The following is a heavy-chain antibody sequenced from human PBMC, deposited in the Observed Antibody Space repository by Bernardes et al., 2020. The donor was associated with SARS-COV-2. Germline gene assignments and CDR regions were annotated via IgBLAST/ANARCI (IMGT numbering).Heavy chain of an antibody. CDR2: IYSSGIS. J-gene: IGHJ6*02. Sequence: SETLSLTCTVSGASISSSNYYWGWLLQPPGKGLEWVGSIYSSGISYYNPSLQSRVSASVDTSTNQFSLRLAFMTAADTAVYYCAGSSCGIDCYIGGLRSWDYGMDVWGRGTTVTVSS. D-gene: IGHD2-21*02. V-gene: IGHV4-39*01. CDR1: GASISSSNYY. CDR3: AGSSCGIDCYIGGLRSWDYGMDV.